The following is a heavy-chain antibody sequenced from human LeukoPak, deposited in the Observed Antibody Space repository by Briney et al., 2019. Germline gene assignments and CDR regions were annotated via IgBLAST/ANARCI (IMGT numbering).Heavy chain of an antibody. Sequence: LPGGSLRLSCAASGFTFSSYAMSWVRQAPGKGLEWVSAISGSGGSIYYADSVKGRFTISRDNSKNTLYLQMNSLRAEDTAVYYCARASSSWYAGLVDPWGQGTLVTVSS. CDR1: GFTFSSYA. CDR2: ISGSGGSI. CDR3: ARASSSWYAGLVDP. V-gene: IGHV3-23*01. J-gene: IGHJ5*02. D-gene: IGHD6-13*01.